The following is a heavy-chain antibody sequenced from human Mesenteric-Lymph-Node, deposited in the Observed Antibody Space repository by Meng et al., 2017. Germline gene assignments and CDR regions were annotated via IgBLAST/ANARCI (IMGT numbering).Heavy chain of an antibody. V-gene: IGHV4-39*01. Sequence: QPQRRESGRGSVKPSEALFLTGTVSGGSTRHPGSYWGWIRQPPGKGLEWIGSIGHAGALYYTPSLKSRVTVSIDTSANQFFLTLTSVTAADTAIYYCVRSSGWVKTGFDPWGQGTLVTVSS. CDR2: IGHAGAL. D-gene: IGHD6-19*01. J-gene: IGHJ5*02. CDR1: GGSTRHPGSY. CDR3: VRSSGWVKTGFDP.